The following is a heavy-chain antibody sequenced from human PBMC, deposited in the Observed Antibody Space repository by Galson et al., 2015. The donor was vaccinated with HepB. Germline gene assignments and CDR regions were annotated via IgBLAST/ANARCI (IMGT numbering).Heavy chain of an antibody. J-gene: IGHJ4*02. CDR2: IRNKANSYTT. Sequence: SLRLSCAASGFTFSDYYMDWVRQAPGKGLDWVGRIRNKANSYTTEYAASVKGRFAISRDGLRDSLYLQMNSLETEDTAVYYCVRVATAQGSGNYALDYWGQGTLVTVSS. D-gene: IGHD3-10*01. CDR1: GFTFSDYY. CDR3: VRVATAQGSGNYALDY. V-gene: IGHV3-72*01.